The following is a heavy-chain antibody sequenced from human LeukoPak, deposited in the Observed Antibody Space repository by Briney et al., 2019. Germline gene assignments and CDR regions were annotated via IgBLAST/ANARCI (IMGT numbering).Heavy chain of an antibody. V-gene: IGHV3-7*01. CDR3: AREDYSSGWSGKNDY. Sequence: GGPLRLSCAAFGFTFSSYWMSWVRQAPGKGREGVAKIKQDGSEKYYADPWKGRFTSSSDNAKNSLYLQMNSLRAEDSAVYYCAREDYSSGWSGKNDYWGQGTLVTVSS. CDR2: IKQDGSEK. J-gene: IGHJ4*02. CDR1: GFTFSSYW. D-gene: IGHD6-19*01.